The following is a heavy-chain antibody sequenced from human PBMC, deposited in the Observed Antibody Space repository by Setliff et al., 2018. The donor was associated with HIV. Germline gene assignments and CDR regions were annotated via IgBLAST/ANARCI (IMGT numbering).Heavy chain of an antibody. CDR1: GVSITTYY. D-gene: IGHD6-13*01. CDR3: ARGSLYSSSSCFDY. V-gene: IGHV4-59*01. Sequence: SETLSLTCTVSGVSITTYYWSWIRQTPGKGLEWIGYIYYIGSVIYNYSFESRVTMTLDMSKSQFSLSLRSLTAADTAVYYCARGSLYSSSSCFDYWGQGTLVTVSS. CDR2: IYYIGSV. J-gene: IGHJ4*02.